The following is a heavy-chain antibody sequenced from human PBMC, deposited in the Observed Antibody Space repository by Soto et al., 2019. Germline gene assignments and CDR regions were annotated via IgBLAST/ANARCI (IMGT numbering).Heavy chain of an antibody. CDR3: AKDIGYYDSSGYDY. D-gene: IGHD3-22*01. CDR1: GFTFDDYA. Sequence: GESLKISCAASGFTFDDYAMHWVRQAPGKGLEWVSLISGDGGSTYYADSVKGRFTISRDNSKNSLYLQMNSLRTEDTALYYCAKDIGYYDSSGYDYWGQGTLVTVSS. J-gene: IGHJ4*02. CDR2: ISGDGGST. V-gene: IGHV3-43*02.